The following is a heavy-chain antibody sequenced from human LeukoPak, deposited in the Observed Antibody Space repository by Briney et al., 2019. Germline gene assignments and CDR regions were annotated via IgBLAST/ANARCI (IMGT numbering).Heavy chain of an antibody. CDR3: ARVKGQLVRLVFDY. CDR2: IKQDGSEK. J-gene: IGHJ4*02. Sequence: GGSLRLSCAASGFTFSSYWMSWVRQAPGKGLEWVANIKQDGSEKYYVDSVKGRFTISRDNAKNSLYLQMNSLRAEDTAVYYCARVKGQLVRLVFDYWGQGTLVTVSS. V-gene: IGHV3-7*01. D-gene: IGHD6-6*01. CDR1: GFTFSSYW.